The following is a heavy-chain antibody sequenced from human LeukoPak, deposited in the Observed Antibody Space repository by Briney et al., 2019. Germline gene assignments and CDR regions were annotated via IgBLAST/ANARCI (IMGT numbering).Heavy chain of an antibody. J-gene: IGHJ3*02. CDR2: ITGSGAVT. CDR1: GFIFRNYM. CDR3: AKRDGVGATRAFDI. D-gene: IGHD1-26*01. Sequence: SGGSLRLSCAASGFIFRNYMLIWVRQAPERGLQWVSAITGSGAVTYCEDSVKGRFTISRDNSKNTLYLQMNSLRAEDTAVYYCAKRDGVGATRAFDIWGQGTMVTVSS. V-gene: IGHV3-23*01.